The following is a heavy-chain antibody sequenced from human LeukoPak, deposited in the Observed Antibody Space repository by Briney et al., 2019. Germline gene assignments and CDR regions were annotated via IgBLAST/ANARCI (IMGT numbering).Heavy chain of an antibody. Sequence: PGGSLRLSCAASGFTFSSYSMNWVRQAPGKGLEWVSYISSSSSTIYYADSVKGRFTISRDNAKNSLYLQMNSLRAEDTAVYYCARMDIGLVRDWGQGTLVTVSS. CDR2: ISSSSSTI. V-gene: IGHV3-48*04. D-gene: IGHD3-10*01. J-gene: IGHJ4*02. CDR3: ARMDIGLVRD. CDR1: GFTFSSYS.